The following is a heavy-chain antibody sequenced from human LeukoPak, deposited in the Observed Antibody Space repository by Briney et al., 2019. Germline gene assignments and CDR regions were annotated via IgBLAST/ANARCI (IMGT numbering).Heavy chain of an antibody. Sequence: GGSLRLSCAASGFTFSSYAMSWVRQAPVKGLEWVSVISGSGGSTYYADSVKGRFTISRDNSKNTLYLQMNSLRAEDTAVYYCARTTLYSGYDFYFDYWGQGTLVTVSS. D-gene: IGHD5-12*01. CDR1: GFTFSSYA. CDR2: ISGSGGST. CDR3: ARTTLYSGYDFYFDY. J-gene: IGHJ4*02. V-gene: IGHV3-23*01.